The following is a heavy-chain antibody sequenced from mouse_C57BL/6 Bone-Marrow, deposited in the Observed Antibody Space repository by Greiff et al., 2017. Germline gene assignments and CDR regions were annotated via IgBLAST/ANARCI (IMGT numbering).Heavy chain of an antibody. CDR2: INPSNGGT. CDR1: GYTFTSYW. J-gene: IGHJ4*01. Sequence: QVQLQQPGTELVKPGASVKLSCKASGYTFTSYWMHWVKQRPGQGLEWIGNINPSNGGTNYNEKFKSKATLTVDKSSSTADMQVSSLTSEDSAVYYCARWRGNDYDVGAMDYWGQGTSVTVSS. V-gene: IGHV1-53*01. CDR3: ARWRGNDYDVGAMDY. D-gene: IGHD2-4*01.